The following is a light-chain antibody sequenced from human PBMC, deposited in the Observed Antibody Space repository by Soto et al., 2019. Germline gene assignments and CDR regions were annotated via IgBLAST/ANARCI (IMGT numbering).Light chain of an antibody. Sequence: EIVLTQSPATLSLSPGERATLSCRASQSVDSYLTWYQQKPGQAPRLLIYGASSRATGIPDRFSGSGSGTDFPLTISRLEPEDFAVYYCQQYGSSPRFTFGPGTKVDIK. V-gene: IGKV3-20*01. CDR1: QSVDSY. CDR3: QQYGSSPRFT. CDR2: GAS. J-gene: IGKJ3*01.